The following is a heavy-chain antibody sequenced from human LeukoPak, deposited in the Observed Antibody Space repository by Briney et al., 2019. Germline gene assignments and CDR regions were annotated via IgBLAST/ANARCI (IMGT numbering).Heavy chain of an antibody. CDR2: IYTSGST. Sequence: PSETLSLTCTVSGGSISSYYWSWIRQPAGKGLEWIGRIYTSGSTNYNPSLKSRVTMSVDTSKNQFSLKLSSVTAADTAVYYCARDPQYSSSFYYYYGMDVWGQGTTVTVSS. J-gene: IGHJ6*02. D-gene: IGHD6-6*01. CDR1: GGSISSYY. CDR3: ARDPQYSSSFYYYYGMDV. V-gene: IGHV4-4*07.